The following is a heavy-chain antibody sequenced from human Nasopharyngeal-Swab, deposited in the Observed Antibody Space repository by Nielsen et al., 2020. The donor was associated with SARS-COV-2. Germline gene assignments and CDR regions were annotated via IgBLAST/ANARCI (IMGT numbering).Heavy chain of an antibody. D-gene: IGHD3-16*01. Sequence: GGSLRLSCAASGFPFRSYWMHWVRHVQGKGLVWVSRINEDGSNTNYADSVEGRSTHPRDNAKNTLFLHMNSLRAEDTAVYDCGRDLGRRFSTWGQGTLVTASS. CDR2: INEDGSNT. CDR1: GFPFRSYW. J-gene: IGHJ5*02. V-gene: IGHV3-74*01. CDR3: GRDLGRRFST.